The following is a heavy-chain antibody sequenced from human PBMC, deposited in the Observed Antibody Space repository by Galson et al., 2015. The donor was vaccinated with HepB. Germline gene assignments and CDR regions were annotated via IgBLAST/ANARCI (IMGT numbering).Heavy chain of an antibody. J-gene: IGHJ4*02. CDR2: IYTSGNT. CDR3: ARALGYDDY. V-gene: IGHV4-4*07. CDR1: GGSISSDS. Sequence: ETLSLTCTVSGGSISSDSWSWIRQPAAKGLEWIGRIYTSGNTNYNPSLKSRVTMSVDTSRNQFSLKLSSVTAADTAVYYCARALGYDDYWGQGTLVTVSS. D-gene: IGHD2-8*01.